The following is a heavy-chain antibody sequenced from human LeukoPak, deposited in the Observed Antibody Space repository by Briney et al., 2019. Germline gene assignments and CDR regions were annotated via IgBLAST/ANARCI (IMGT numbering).Heavy chain of an antibody. CDR1: GFTFRSYA. CDR2: ISYDGSNN. J-gene: IGHJ3*02. CDR3: AELMERDAFDI. D-gene: IGHD1-26*01. Sequence: PGGALRLACAASGFTFRSYAVQWVRRARGKGAERVAVISYDGSNNYYADSVKGRFNISRDNSKNTLYLQMNSLRAEDRAVCYCAELMERDAFDIWGQGTMVTVSS. V-gene: IGHV3-30-3*01.